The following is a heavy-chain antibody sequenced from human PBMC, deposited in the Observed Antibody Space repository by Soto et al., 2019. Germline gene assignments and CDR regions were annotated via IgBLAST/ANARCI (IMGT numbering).Heavy chain of an antibody. CDR3: PSSWGDHRYFNN. D-gene: IGHD2-21*02. CDR1: GFTFSDHY. Sequence: EVQLLESGGGLVQPGGSLRLSCLASGFTFSDHYMDWVRQAPGKGLEWVGRIRKKAYSYTTEYAASVKDRFTISRDDSRSSVYLQMNSLKIDDTAVYCCPSSWGDHRYFNNWGQRTLVTVSS. CDR2: IRKKAYSYTT. V-gene: IGHV3-72*01. J-gene: IGHJ4*02.